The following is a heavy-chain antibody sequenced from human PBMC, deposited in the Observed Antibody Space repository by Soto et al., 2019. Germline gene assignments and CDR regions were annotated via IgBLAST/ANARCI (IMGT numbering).Heavy chain of an antibody. CDR1: GFTFSSYD. CDR2: ISGSGSNK. V-gene: IGHV3-23*01. D-gene: IGHD5-18*01. J-gene: IGHJ6*02. CDR3: ANRDTSMVTRYYYGMDV. Sequence: EVQLLESGGGLVQPGGSLRLSCAASGFTFSSYDMSWVRQAPGKGLEWVSAISGSGSNKYYADSVRGRFTISRDNSKNTLYLQMNSLRAEDTAVYYCANRDTSMVTRYYYGMDVWGQGTTVTVSS.